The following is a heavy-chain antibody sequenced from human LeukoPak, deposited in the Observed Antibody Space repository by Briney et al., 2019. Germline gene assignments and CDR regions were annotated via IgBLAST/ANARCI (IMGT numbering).Heavy chain of an antibody. D-gene: IGHD6-19*01. CDR2: ISSSSSYI. J-gene: IGHJ4*02. V-gene: IGHV3-21*01. Sequence: AGGSLRLSCAASGFTFSSYSMNWVRQAPGKGLEWVSSISSSSSYIHYADSVKGRFTISRDNAKNSLYLQMNSLRAEDTAVYYCARGMGWYFDYWGQGTLVTVSS. CDR3: ARGMGWYFDY. CDR1: GFTFSSYS.